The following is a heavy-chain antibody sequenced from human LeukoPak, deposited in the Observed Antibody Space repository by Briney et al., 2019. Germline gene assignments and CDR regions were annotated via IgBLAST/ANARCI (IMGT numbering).Heavy chain of an antibody. CDR1: GFSFSTYA. V-gene: IGHV3-74*01. CDR3: ARGLRGPDY. Sequence: GGSLRLSCAASGFSFSTYAMHWVRQAPGKGLVWVSRINDGTGTSYADSVKGRFTISRDNAKNTLYLQMNSLRVEDTAVYYCARGLRGPDYWGQGTLVTVSS. J-gene: IGHJ4*02. D-gene: IGHD3-10*01. CDR2: INDGTGT.